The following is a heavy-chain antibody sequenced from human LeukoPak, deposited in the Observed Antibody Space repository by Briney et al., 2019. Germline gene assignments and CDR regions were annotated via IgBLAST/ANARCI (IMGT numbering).Heavy chain of an antibody. V-gene: IGHV3-23*01. CDR1: GFTFTNHG. D-gene: IGHD1-14*01. J-gene: IGHJ4*02. CDR3: ARRGTTGTFYFDS. CDR2: ISVSGTTT. Sequence: GGSLRISCAASGFTFTNHGMTWVRQAPGKGLEWVAVISVSGTTTYYADSVKGRFTISRDNSKSTLFLQMNSLRAEDTAEYFCARRGTTGTFYFDSWGQGTLVTVSS.